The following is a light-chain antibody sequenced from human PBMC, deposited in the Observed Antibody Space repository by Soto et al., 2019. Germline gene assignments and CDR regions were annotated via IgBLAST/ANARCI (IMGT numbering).Light chain of an antibody. J-gene: IGLJ2*01. CDR2: DVS. CDR1: SSDVGGYND. CDR3: SSYSSSSTLRL. Sequence: QSALTQPASVSGSPGQSITISCTGTSSDVGGYNDVSWYQQHPGRAPKVMIYDVSSRPSGVSNRFSGSKSGNTASLTISGLQAEDEADYYCSSYSSSSTLRLFGGGTKLTVL. V-gene: IGLV2-14*01.